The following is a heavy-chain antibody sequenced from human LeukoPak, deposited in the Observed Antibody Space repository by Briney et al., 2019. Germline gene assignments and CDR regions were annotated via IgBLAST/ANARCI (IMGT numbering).Heavy chain of an antibody. CDR3: TRLDDSSGYFRY. CDR1: GFTFSSYG. CDR2: IRSKANSYAT. D-gene: IGHD3-22*01. V-gene: IGHV3-73*01. J-gene: IGHJ4*02. Sequence: QPGGTLRLSCTASGFTFSSYGMSWVRQASGKGLEWVGRIRSKANSYATAYAASVKGRFTISRDDSKNTAYLRMNSLKTEDTAVYYCTRLDDSSGYFRYWGQGTLVTVSS.